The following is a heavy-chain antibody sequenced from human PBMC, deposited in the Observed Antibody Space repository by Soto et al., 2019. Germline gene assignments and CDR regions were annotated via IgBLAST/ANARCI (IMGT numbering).Heavy chain of an antibody. Sequence: GASVKVSCKASGSTFSSYAISWVRQAPGQGLEWMGGIIPIFGTANYAQKFQGRVTVTADESTSTAYMELSSLRSEDTAVYYCARDGDGYNNFDYWGQGTLVTVSS. CDR2: IIPIFGTA. J-gene: IGHJ4*02. V-gene: IGHV1-69*13. CDR1: GSTFSSYA. CDR3: ARDGDGYNNFDY. D-gene: IGHD5-12*01.